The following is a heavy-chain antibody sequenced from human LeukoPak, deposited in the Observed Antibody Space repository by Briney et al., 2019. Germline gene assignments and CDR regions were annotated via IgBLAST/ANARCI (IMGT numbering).Heavy chain of an antibody. Sequence: ASVKVSCKASGYTFTSYGISWVRQAPGQGLEWMGWISAYNGNTNYAQKLQGRVTMTTDTSTSTAYMELRSLRSDETAVSYCARTPLGGVIVTPTQCFDYWGQGTLVPVST. V-gene: IGHV1-18*01. D-gene: IGHD3-16*02. J-gene: IGHJ4*02. CDR2: ISAYNGNT. CDR3: ARTPLGGVIVTPTQCFDY. CDR1: GYTFTSYG.